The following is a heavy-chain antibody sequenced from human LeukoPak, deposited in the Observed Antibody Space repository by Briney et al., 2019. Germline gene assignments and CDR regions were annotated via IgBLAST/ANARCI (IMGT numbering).Heavy chain of an antibody. J-gene: IGHJ4*02. CDR2: INPNNGAT. CDR1: GYTFTGYY. Sequence: ASVKVSFKASGYTFTGYYIHWLRQAPGQGLEWMGWINPNNGATTYAQKFQGRVTMTRDTSVTTAYVELSRLRSDDTAVYYCARVIAVAGVLYFDYWGQGTLVTVSS. D-gene: IGHD6-19*01. V-gene: IGHV1-2*02. CDR3: ARVIAVAGVLYFDY.